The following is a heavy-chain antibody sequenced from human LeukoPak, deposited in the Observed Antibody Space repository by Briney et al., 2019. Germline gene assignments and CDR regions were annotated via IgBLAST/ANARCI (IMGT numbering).Heavy chain of an antibody. V-gene: IGHV1-8*01. Sequence: ASVTVSCKATGYTFTSYDINWVRQPTGQGLEWMGLRNPYSGNTGYAQMFQGRVTMTRNTSISTAYMERSSLRSEDTAVYYCARDTRARRHFFGTITGTTDNWFDPWGQGTLVTVSS. D-gene: IGHD1-7*01. J-gene: IGHJ5*02. CDR2: RNPYSGNT. CDR1: GYTFTSYD. CDR3: ARDTRARRHFFGTITGTTDNWFDP.